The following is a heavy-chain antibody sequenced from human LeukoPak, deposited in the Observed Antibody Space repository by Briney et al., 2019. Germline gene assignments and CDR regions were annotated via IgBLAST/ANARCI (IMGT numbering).Heavy chain of an antibody. D-gene: IGHD2-2*01. CDR3: AVVPAATQLSIANDAFDI. Sequence: GGSLRLSCAASGFTFSSYSMNWVRQAPGKGLEWVSSISSSSSYIYYADSVKGRFTISRDNSKNTLYLQMNSLRAEDTAVYYCAVVPAATQLSIANDAFDIWGQGTMVTVSS. CDR1: GFTFSSYS. CDR2: ISSSSSYI. J-gene: IGHJ3*02. V-gene: IGHV3-21*01.